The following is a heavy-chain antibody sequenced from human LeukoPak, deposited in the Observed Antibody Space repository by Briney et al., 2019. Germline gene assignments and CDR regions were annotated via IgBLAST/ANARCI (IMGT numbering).Heavy chain of an antibody. D-gene: IGHD1-26*01. Sequence: GGSLRLSCAASGFTFSSYAMNWVRQAPGKGLEWVSVISGSGGSTYYADSVKGRFTISRDNSKNTLYLQMNSLRAEDTALYYCAKAASGSYFPEYWGQGTLVTVSA. CDR3: AKAASGSYFPEY. V-gene: IGHV3-23*01. CDR1: GFTFSSYA. J-gene: IGHJ4*01. CDR2: ISGSGGST.